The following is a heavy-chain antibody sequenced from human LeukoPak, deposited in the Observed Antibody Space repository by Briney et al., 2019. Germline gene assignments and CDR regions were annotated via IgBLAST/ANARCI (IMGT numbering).Heavy chain of an antibody. CDR3: ARGYGGNVPGYYYYYMDV. CDR2: INPNSGGT. V-gene: IGHV1-2*02. D-gene: IGHD1-26*01. Sequence: ASVKVSCKASGYTFTGYYMHWVRQAPGQGLEWMGWINPNSGGTNYAQKFQGRVTMTRDTSISTAYMELSSLRSEDTAVYYCARGYGGNVPGYYYYYMDVWGKGTTVTVSS. J-gene: IGHJ6*03. CDR1: GYTFTGYY.